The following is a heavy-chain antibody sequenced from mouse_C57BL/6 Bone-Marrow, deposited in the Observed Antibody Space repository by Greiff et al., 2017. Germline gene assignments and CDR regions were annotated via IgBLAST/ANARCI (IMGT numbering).Heavy chain of an antibody. J-gene: IGHJ3*01. D-gene: IGHD1-1*01. CDR2: ITPNYGTT. CDR1: GYSFTDYN. V-gene: IGHV1-39*01. Sequence: EVQRVESGPELVKPGASVKISCKASGYSFTDYNMNWVKQSNGKSLEWIGVITPNYGTTSYNQKFKGKATLTVDQSSSTTYMQLNSLTSEDSAVYYGERSPSSHYGSSPFAYWGQGTLVTVSA. CDR3: ERSPSSHYGSSPFAY.